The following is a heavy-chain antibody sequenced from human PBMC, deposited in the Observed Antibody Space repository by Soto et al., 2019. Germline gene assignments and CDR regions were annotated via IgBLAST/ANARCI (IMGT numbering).Heavy chain of an antibody. J-gene: IGHJ4*02. CDR2: IYHSGST. CDR3: ARAPYSSSNFDY. D-gene: IGHD6-6*01. V-gene: IGHV4-30-2*01. CDR1: GGSISSGGYS. Sequence: KTSETLSLTCAVSGGSISSGGYSWSWIRQPPGKGLEWIGYIYHSGSTYYNPSLKSRVTISVDRSKNQFSLKLSSVTAADTAVYYCARAPYSSSNFDYWGQGTLVTVSS.